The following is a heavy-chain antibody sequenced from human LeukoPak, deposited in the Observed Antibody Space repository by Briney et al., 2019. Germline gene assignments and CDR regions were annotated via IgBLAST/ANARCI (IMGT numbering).Heavy chain of an antibody. D-gene: IGHD5-24*01. V-gene: IGHV1-2*02. CDR3: ASSPRGMATTNFDY. CDR1: GYTFTGYY. Sequence: ASVKVSCKASGYTFTGYYMHWARQAPGQGLEWMGWINPNSGGTNYAQKFQGRVTMTRDTSISTAYMELSRLRSDDTAVYYCASSPRGMATTNFDYWGQGTLVTVSS. J-gene: IGHJ4*02. CDR2: INPNSGGT.